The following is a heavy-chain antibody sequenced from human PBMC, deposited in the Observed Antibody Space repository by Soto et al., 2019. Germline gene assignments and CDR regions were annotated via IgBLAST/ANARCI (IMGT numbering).Heavy chain of an antibody. CDR1: GYTFTSYG. CDR3: ARSWVTGKGGMDV. Sequence: QVQLVQSGGEVKKPGASVKVSCKASGYTFTSYGFSWVRQAPGQGLEWMGWINGYTGNTHYAQKFQGRVTMPIDTSSSTAYLELWTLLSDDTSVYYCARSWVTGKGGMDVWGQGTTVTVSS. D-gene: IGHD3-16*01. CDR2: INGYTGNT. V-gene: IGHV1-18*01. J-gene: IGHJ6*02.